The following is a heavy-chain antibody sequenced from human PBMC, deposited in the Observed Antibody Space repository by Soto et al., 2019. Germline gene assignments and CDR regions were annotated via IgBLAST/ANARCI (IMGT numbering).Heavy chain of an antibody. Sequence: EVQLVESGGGLIQPGGSLRLSCAASGFTVSSNYMSCVRQAPGKGLEWVSVIYSGGSTYYADSVKGRFTISRDNSKNTLYLQMNSLRAEDTAVYYCAREGDGYSAAFDIWGQGTMVTVSS. CDR1: GFTVSSNY. CDR3: AREGDGYSAAFDI. D-gene: IGHD2-21*01. V-gene: IGHV3-53*01. J-gene: IGHJ3*02. CDR2: IYSGGST.